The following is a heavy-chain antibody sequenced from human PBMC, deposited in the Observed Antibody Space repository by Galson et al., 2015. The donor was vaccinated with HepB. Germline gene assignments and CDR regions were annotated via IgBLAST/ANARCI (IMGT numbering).Heavy chain of an antibody. CDR2: ISGSGGST. D-gene: IGHD3-10*01. Sequence: SLRLSCAASGFTFSSYAMSWVRQAPGKGLEWVSGISGSGGSTYYADSVKGRFTISRDSPKNTLFLQMNSLRAEDTALYYCAKLEGLLWFGQLRGAFHIWGQGTMVTVSS. J-gene: IGHJ3*02. CDR3: AKLEGLLWFGQLRGAFHI. CDR1: GFTFSSYA. V-gene: IGHV3-23*01.